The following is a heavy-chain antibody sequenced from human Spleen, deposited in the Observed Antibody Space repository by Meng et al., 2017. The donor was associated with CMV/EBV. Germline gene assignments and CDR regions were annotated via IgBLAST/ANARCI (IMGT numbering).Heavy chain of an antibody. J-gene: IGHJ4*02. CDR3: ARSLRRLGIVLMVYGDFDY. D-gene: IGHD2-8*01. Sequence: GGSLRLSCAASEFTVIPYMMSWVRQPPGRGLEWISMVHNGNKYYADSVKGRFTISRDNAKNSLYLQMNSLRAEDTAVYYCARSLRRLGIVLMVYGDFDYWGQGTLVTVSS. CDR1: EFTVIPYM. V-gene: IGHV3-53*01. CDR2: VHNGNK.